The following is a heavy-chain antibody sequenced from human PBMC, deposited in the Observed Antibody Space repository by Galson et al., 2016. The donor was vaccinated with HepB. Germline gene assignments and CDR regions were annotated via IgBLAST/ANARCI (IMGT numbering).Heavy chain of an antibody. V-gene: IGHV5-51*01. CDR2: IYPGDFDT. CDR1: GYTFTTYW. J-gene: IGHJ4*02. Sequence: QSGADVKKPGESLKISCKASGYTFTTYWIGWVRQMPGKALEWMGTIYPGDFDTRYSPSFQGQVTISADKSINTAYLQWWSSLKASDTAMYYCVRHKADYYNIFTGYSALRGIDYWGQGTLVTVSS. D-gene: IGHD3-9*01. CDR3: VRHKADYYNIFTGYSALRGIDY.